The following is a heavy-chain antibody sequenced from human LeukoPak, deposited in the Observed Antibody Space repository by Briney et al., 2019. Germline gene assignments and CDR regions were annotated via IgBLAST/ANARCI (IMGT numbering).Heavy chain of an antibody. J-gene: IGHJ2*01. Sequence: SETLSLTCAVSGGSISSYYWSWIRQPPGKGLECIGYNYYSGSTNYNPSLKSRVTISVDTSKNQFSLKLSYVTAADTAVYYCARGVKIEYSSSSRNWYFDLWGRGTLVTVSS. CDR3: ARGVKIEYSSSSRNWYFDL. CDR1: GGSISSYY. CDR2: NYYSGST. V-gene: IGHV4-59*08. D-gene: IGHD6-6*01.